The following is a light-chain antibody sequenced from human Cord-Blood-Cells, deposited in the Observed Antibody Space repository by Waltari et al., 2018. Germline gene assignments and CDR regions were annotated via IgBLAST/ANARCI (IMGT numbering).Light chain of an antibody. CDR3: QQSYSTLTWT. CDR1: QSISSY. Sequence: IQMTQSPSSLSASVVARVTITCRTIQSISSYLNWYQQKPGKAPKLLIYAAFSLQSGVPSRFSGSGSGTDFTLTISSLQPEDCATYYCQQSYSTLTWTFGQGTKLEIK. V-gene: IGKV1-39*01. CDR2: AAF. J-gene: IGKJ1*01.